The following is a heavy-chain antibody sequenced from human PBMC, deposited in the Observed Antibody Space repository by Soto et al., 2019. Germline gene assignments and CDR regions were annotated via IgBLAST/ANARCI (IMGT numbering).Heavy chain of an antibody. V-gene: IGHV4-34*01. CDR3: ARVRPMSIAARRHPYYYYGMDV. CDR1: GGSFSGYY. D-gene: IGHD6-6*01. J-gene: IGHJ6*02. Sequence: TSETLSLTCAVSGGSFSGYYWSWIRQPPGKGLEWIGEINHSGSTNYNPSLKSRVTISVDTSKNQFSLKLSSVTAADTAVYYCARVRPMSIAARRHPYYYYGMDVWGQGTTVTVSS. CDR2: INHSGST.